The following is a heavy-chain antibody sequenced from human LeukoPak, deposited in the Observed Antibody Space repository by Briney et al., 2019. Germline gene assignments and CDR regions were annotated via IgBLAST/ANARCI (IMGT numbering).Heavy chain of an antibody. CDR3: ARGRDFWSGYYTGYYYYYMDV. CDR1: GGSFSGYY. Sequence: PSETLSLTCAVYGGSFSGYYWRWIRQPPGKGLEWIGEINHSGSTNYNPSLKSRVTISVDTSKNQFSLKLSSVTAADTAVYYCARGRDFWSGYYTGYYYYYMDVWGKGTTVTVSS. J-gene: IGHJ6*03. D-gene: IGHD3-3*01. V-gene: IGHV4-34*01. CDR2: INHSGST.